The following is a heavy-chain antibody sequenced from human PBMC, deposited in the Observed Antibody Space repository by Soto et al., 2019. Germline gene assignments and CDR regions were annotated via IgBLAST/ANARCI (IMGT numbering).Heavy chain of an antibody. CDR2: IYYSGST. Sequence: PSETLSLTCTVSGGSVSSGSYYWSWIRQPPGKGLEWIGYIYYSGSTNYNPSLKSRVTISVDTSKNQFSLKLSSVTAADTAVYYCASQTRILQYYYYGMDVWGQGTTVTVSS. J-gene: IGHJ6*02. CDR1: GGSVSSGSYY. CDR3: ASQTRILQYYYYGMDV. V-gene: IGHV4-61*01.